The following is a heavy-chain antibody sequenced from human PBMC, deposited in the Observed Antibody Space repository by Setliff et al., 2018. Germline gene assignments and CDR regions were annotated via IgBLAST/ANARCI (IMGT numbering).Heavy chain of an antibody. V-gene: IGHV4-61*09. D-gene: IGHD3-3*01. J-gene: IGHJ6*03. CDR1: GDPMSSRRYY. CDR2: IYTSWST. Sequence: CTVSGDPMSSRRYYWAWIRQPAGKGLEWIGQIYTSWSTNYNPSLKSRVTISLDASKNQFSLRLTSVTAADTAIYYCARVTGFFYVDAWGKGTTVTVSS. CDR3: ARVTGFFYVDA.